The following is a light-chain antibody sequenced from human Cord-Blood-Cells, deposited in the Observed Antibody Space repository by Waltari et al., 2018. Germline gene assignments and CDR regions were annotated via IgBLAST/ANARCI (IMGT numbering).Light chain of an antibody. CDR2: DAS. J-gene: IGKJ2*01. CDR1: QSISSW. CDR3: QQYNSYPMYT. V-gene: IGKV1-5*01. Sequence: DIQMTQSPSTLSASVGDRVTITCRASQSISSWLAWYHQKPGKTPKLLIYDASSLESGVPSRFSGSGSVTEFTLTISSLQPDDFATYYCQQYNSYPMYTFGQGTKLEIK.